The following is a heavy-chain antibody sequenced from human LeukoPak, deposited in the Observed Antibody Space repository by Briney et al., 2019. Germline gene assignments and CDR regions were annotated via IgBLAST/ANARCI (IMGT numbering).Heavy chain of an antibody. J-gene: IGHJ4*02. V-gene: IGHV3-23*01. CDR1: GFTFSSYA. D-gene: IGHD4-17*01. CDR3: AKDLRGVGSLDY. Sequence: PGGSLRLSCAASGFTFSSYAMSWVRQAPGKGLEWVSAISGSGGSTYYADSVKGRFTISRDNSKDTLYLQMNSLRAEDTAVYYCAKDLRGVGSLDYWGQGTLVTVSS. CDR2: ISGSGGST.